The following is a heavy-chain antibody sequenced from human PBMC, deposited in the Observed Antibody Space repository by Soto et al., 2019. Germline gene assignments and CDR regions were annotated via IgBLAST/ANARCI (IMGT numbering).Heavy chain of an antibody. V-gene: IGHV4-30-2*01. CDR3: ARGDTVISPFDY. D-gene: IGHD5-18*01. CDR1: GDSISSGGYS. J-gene: IGHJ4*02. Sequence: SETLSLTCAVSGDSISSGGYSWSWIRQPPGKGLEWIGFIYHSGSTYYNPSLKSRVTISVDRSKNQFSLKLTSVTAADTAIYYCARGDTVISPFDYWGQGTLVTVSS. CDR2: IYHSGST.